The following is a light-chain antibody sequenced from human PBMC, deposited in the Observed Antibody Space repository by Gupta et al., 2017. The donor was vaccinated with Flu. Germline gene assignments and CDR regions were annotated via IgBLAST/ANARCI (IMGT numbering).Light chain of an antibody. Sequence: QSVVTQPPSVSGAPGPRVTISCTGSSSNIGAGYGVHWYQQLPGTAPKLLIYVNNNRPSGVPDRFSGSVSGTSASLAITGLRAEDDADYHCQSYDSSLSGWVFGGGTKLTVL. CDR2: VNN. J-gene: IGLJ3*02. V-gene: IGLV1-40*01. CDR1: SSNIGAGYG. CDR3: QSYDSSLSGWV.